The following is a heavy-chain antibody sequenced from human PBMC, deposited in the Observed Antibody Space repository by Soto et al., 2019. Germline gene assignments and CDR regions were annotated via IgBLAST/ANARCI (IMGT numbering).Heavy chain of an antibody. CDR2: IYPDDSDT. CDR1: GYSFTKYW. D-gene: IGHD4-4*01. V-gene: IGHV5-51*01. CDR3: ARQARDGYSLDY. Sequence: PGESLKISCQGSGYSFTKYWIGWVRQMPGKGLEWMGIIYPDDSDTRYSPSFQGQVTISADKSISTAYVQWSSLKASDTAIYYCARQARDGYSLDYWGQGTLVTVSS. J-gene: IGHJ4*02.